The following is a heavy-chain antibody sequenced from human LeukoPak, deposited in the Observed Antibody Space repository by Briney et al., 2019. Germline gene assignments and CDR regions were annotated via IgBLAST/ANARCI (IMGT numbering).Heavy chain of an antibody. V-gene: IGHV5-51*01. J-gene: IGHJ4*02. CDR1: GSSFTTYW. D-gene: IGHD6-13*01. CDR3: AGTQYNSSWSRFDF. CDR2: IYPGDSDT. Sequence: KHGESLKISCKGPGSSFTTYWIAWVRQMPGKGLEWMGIIYPGDSDTRYSPSFQGQVTISADKSISTAYLQWSSLKASDTAMYYCAGTQYNSSWSRFDFWGQGTLVTVSS.